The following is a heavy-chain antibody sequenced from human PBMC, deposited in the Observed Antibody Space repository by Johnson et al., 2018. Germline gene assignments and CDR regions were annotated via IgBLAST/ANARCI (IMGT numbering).Heavy chain of an antibody. CDR1: GGSISSYY. J-gene: IGHJ3*02. V-gene: IGHV4-59*01. D-gene: IGHD3-22*01. Sequence: QVQLQESGPGLVKPSETLSLTCTVSGGSISSYYWSWIRQPPGKGLEWIGYIYYSGSTNYNPSLKSRVTISVDTSKNQFSRKRRSVTAADPAVYYCARGGWYYASSGVDAVGSWDQGTMVTVSS. CDR3: ARGGWYYASSGVDAVGS. CDR2: IYYSGST.